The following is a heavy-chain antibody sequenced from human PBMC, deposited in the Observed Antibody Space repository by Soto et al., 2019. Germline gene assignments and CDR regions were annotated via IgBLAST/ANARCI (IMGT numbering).Heavy chain of an antibody. CDR1: GYTFTSYD. V-gene: IGHV1-8*01. Sequence: QVQLVQSGAEVKKPGASVKVSCKASGYTFTSYDINWVRQATGQGLEWMGWMNPKSGNTAYAQKFPGRXTXTWXTSISTAYMELSSLTSEDTAVYYCARAREGSGFDPWGQGTLVTVSS. J-gene: IGHJ5*02. CDR3: ARAREGSGFDP. CDR2: MNPKSGNT. D-gene: IGHD1-26*01.